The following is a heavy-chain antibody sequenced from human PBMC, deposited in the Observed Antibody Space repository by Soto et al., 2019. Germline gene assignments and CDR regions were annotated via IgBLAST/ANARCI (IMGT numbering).Heavy chain of an antibody. Sequence: SETLSLTCTFSGGSISSYYCIWIRQPPGKGLEWIGYIYYSGSTNYNPSLKSRVTISVDTSKNQFSLKLSSVTAADTAVYYCARAGDRYSYGQFDYWGQGTLVTVSS. CDR1: GGSISSYY. D-gene: IGHD5-18*01. V-gene: IGHV4-59*01. CDR2: IYYSGST. J-gene: IGHJ4*02. CDR3: ARAGDRYSYGQFDY.